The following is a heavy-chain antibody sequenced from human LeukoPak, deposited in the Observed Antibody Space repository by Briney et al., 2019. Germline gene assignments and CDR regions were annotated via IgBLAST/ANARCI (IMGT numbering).Heavy chain of an antibody. D-gene: IGHD3-10*01. V-gene: IGHV1-69*01. CDR2: IIAIFGTA. J-gene: IGHJ6*02. CDR1: GGTFSSYA. CDR3: ARDPYYYGSGSLYGMDV. Sequence: AASVKVSCKASGGTFSSYAISWVRQAPGQGLEWMGGIIAIFGTANYAQKFQGRVTITADESTSTAYMELSSLRSEDTAVYYCARDPYYYGSGSLYGMDVWGQGTTVTVSS.